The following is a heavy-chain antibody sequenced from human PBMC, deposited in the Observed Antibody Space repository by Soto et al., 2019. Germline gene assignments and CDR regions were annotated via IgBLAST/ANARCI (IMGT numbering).Heavy chain of an antibody. D-gene: IGHD1-26*01. V-gene: IGHV4-31*02. CDR2: IYSRGHT. CDR3: ARARSGSYFLLEY. Sequence: YDWTWIRQHPVKGLEWIGYIYSRGHTYYNPSFKSRLSIAVDTSKSQFSLSLSSVTAADTAVYYFARARSGSYFLLEYWGLGTQVTVSS. J-gene: IGHJ1*01. CDR1: YD.